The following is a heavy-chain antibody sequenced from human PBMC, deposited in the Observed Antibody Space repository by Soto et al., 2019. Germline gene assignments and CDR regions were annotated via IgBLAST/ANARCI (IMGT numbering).Heavy chain of an antibody. CDR1: GYAFTTYG. D-gene: IGHD2-15*01. J-gene: IGHJ4*02. CDR2: ISAYNGNK. Sequence: QVRLVRSGAEVKQPGASVKVSCKASGYAFTTYGFSWVRQAPGQGLEWMGWISAYNGNKNYAQNLQGRVTMTTDTSTSTAYMELRNLKSDHTAIYYCPREGLPDYSGQGTLVTVSS. V-gene: IGHV1-18*01. CDR3: PREGLPDY.